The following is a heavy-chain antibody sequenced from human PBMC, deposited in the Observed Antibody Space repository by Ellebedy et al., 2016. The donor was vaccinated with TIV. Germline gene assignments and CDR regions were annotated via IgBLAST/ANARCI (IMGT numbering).Heavy chain of an antibody. D-gene: IGHD3-22*01. V-gene: IGHV3-20*01. CDR1: GFAFDDFH. J-gene: IGHJ4*02. CDR3: ARRRVYYDSSSPKHRVFDY. CDR2: NHCNGSST. Sequence: GESLKISCAASGFAFDDFHMKRDGQAPGKGLEWVSGNHCNGSSTRYADPVKGRYTISRDNAKNSLYLQMNSLRAEDTAVYHCARRRVYYDSSSPKHRVFDYWGQGTLVTVSS.